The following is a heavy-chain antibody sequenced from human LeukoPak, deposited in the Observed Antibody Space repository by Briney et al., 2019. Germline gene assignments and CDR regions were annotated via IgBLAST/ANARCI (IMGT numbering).Heavy chain of an antibody. Sequence: GGSLRLSCAASGLTFSNYAMSWVRQAPGKGLDWVSVISGNGDSTYYADSVKGRFTISRDNSKNTLYLQMNSLRAEDTAVYYCAKGQHGMDVWGQGTTVTVSS. CDR3: AKGQHGMDV. J-gene: IGHJ6*02. V-gene: IGHV3-23*01. CDR2: ISGNGDST. D-gene: IGHD1-1*01. CDR1: GLTFSNYA.